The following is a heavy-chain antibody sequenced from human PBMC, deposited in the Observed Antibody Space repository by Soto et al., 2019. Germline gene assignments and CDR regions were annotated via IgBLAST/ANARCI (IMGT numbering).Heavy chain of an antibody. Sequence: QVQLQESGPGLVKPSETLSLTCTVSGGSISRYYWSWIRQPPGTGLEWIGYMYNTGSTVYNPSFKSRVTIAVDTSKNQFSLNLNSVTAADTAVYYCARDLWGYCGTDCYPLDVWGQGTTVTVSS. CDR1: GGSISRYY. D-gene: IGHD2-21*02. V-gene: IGHV4-59*01. CDR2: MYNTGST. J-gene: IGHJ6*02. CDR3: ARDLWGYCGTDCYPLDV.